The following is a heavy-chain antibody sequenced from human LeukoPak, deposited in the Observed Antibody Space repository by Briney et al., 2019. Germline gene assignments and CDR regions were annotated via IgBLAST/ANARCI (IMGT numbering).Heavy chain of an antibody. Sequence: SVKVSCKASGGAFSSYAISWVRQAPGQGLEWMGGIIPIFGTANYAQKFQGRVTITADESTSTAYMELSSLRSEDTAVNYCAGGGVGGYSGYWIDYWGQGTLVTVSS. J-gene: IGHJ4*02. CDR1: GGAFSSYA. D-gene: IGHD5-12*01. V-gene: IGHV1-69*01. CDR2: IIPIFGTA. CDR3: AGGGVGGYSGYWIDY.